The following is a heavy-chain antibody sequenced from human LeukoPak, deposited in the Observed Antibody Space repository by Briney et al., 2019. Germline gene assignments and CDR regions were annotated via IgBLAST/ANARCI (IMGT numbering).Heavy chain of an antibody. CDR3: ARGPPYSSGWYPR. Sequence: GGSLRLSCAASGFTFSSYAMHWVRQAPGKGLEWVAVISYDGSNKYYADSVKGRFTISRDNSKNTLYLQMNSLRSEDTAVYYCARGPPYSSGWYPRWGQGTLVTVSS. V-gene: IGHV3-30*04. D-gene: IGHD6-19*01. J-gene: IGHJ4*02. CDR2: ISYDGSNK. CDR1: GFTFSSYA.